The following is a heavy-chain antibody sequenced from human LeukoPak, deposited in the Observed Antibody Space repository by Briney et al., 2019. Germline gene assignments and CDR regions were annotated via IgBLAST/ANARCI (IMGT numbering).Heavy chain of an antibody. CDR3: ARVNSAGSGYYSA. CDR2: ISSNGGST. V-gene: IGHV3-64*01. CDR1: GFTFSSCA. Sequence: GGSLRLSCAASGFTFSSCAMHWVRQAPGKGLEYVSAISSNGGSTYYANSVKGRFTISRDNSKNTLYLQMGSLRAEDMAVYYCARVNSAGSGYYSAWGQGTLVTVSS. D-gene: IGHD3-22*01. J-gene: IGHJ5*02.